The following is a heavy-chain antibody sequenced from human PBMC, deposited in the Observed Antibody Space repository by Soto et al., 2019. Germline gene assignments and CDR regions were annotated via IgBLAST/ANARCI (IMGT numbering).Heavy chain of an antibody. J-gene: IGHJ5*02. CDR2: IYYSGST. CDR1: GGSISSSNW. D-gene: IGHD6-19*01. CDR3: AKDFGSGWTRGWFDP. V-gene: IGHV4-4*02. Sequence: SETLSLTCAVSGGSISSSNWWSWVRQPPGKGLEWIGDIYYSGSTNYNPSLKSRVTISVDTSKNQFSLKLSSVTAADTAVYYCAKDFGSGWTRGWFDPWGQGTLVTVSS.